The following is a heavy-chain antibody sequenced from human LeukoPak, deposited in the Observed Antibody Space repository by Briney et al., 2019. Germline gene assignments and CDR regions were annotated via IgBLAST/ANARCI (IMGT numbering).Heavy chain of an antibody. CDR2: ISSNSRYI. CDR1: GFTVSSNY. J-gene: IGHJ4*02. D-gene: IGHD6-13*01. V-gene: IGHV3-21*06. Sequence: GGSLRLSCAASGFTVSSNYMNWVRQAPGKGLEWVSSISSNSRYIYYADSMRGRFTISRDNAKNSLYLQMNSLKPEDTAVYYCSRVAEAAAFDSWGQGTLVTVSS. CDR3: SRVAEAAAFDS.